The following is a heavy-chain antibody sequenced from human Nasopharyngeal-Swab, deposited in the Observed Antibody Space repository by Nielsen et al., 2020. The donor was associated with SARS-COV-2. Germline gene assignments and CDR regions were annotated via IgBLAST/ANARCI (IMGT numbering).Heavy chain of an antibody. V-gene: IGHV1-2*04. Sequence: ASVKVSCKASGYTFTGYYMHWVRQAPAQGLEWMGWINPNSGGTNYAQKFQGWVTMTRDTSISTAYMELSRLRSDDTAVYYCARDRGINWFDPWGQGTLVTVSS. CDR2: INPNSGGT. CDR1: GYTFTGYY. J-gene: IGHJ5*02. CDR3: ARDRGINWFDP.